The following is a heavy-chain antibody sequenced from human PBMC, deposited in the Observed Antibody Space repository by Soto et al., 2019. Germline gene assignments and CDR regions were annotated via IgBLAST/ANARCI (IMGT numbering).Heavy chain of an antibody. D-gene: IGHD7-27*01. J-gene: IGHJ4*02. CDR3: ARDPAWGSLDY. CDR1: GFTFSSYW. V-gene: IGHV3-7*01. Sequence: GGSLRLSCAASGFTFSSYWMSWVRQAPGKGLEWVANIKQDGSEKYYVDSVKGRFTVSRDNAKNSLYLQMNSLRVEDTALYYCARDPAWGSLDYWGLGTLVTVSS. CDR2: IKQDGSEK.